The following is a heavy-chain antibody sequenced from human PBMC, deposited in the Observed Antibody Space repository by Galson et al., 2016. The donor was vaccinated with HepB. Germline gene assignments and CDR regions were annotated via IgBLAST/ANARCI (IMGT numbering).Heavy chain of an antibody. J-gene: IGHJ6*02. Sequence: EPLSLTCSVSGGSISSSDFHWGWIRQPPGKGLDWIGSIDYGGSTNYNPSLQSRVTILIERSKNQLSLRLNSATAADTAVYYCARLPLLYYAMDVWGQGTTVTVSS. V-gene: IGHV4-39*01. CDR1: GGSISSSDFH. CDR2: IDYGGST. CDR3: ARLPLLYYAMDV.